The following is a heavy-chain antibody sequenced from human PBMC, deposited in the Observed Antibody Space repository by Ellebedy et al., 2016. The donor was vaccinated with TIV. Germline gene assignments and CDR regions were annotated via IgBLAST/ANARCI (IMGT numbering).Heavy chain of an antibody. Sequence: GGSLRLSCAASGFTFSDYYMSWIRQAPGKGLEWVSYISSSSSSTNYADSVKGRFTISRDNAKNSLFLQMNSLRAEDTAVYYCARATTYSGSYFRYWGQGTLVTVSS. J-gene: IGHJ4*02. D-gene: IGHD1-26*01. CDR3: ARATTYSGSYFRY. V-gene: IGHV3-11*06. CDR1: GFTFSDYY. CDR2: ISSSSSST.